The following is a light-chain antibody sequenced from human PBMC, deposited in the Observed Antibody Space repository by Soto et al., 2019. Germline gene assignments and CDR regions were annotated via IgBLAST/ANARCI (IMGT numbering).Light chain of an antibody. V-gene: IGKV1-9*01. CDR3: QQYGSSPRT. CDR1: QGISSY. J-gene: IGKJ1*01. CDR2: AAS. Sequence: DIQLTQSPSFLSASVGDRVTITCRASQGISSYLAWYQQKPGKAPKLLIYAASTLQSGVPSRFSGSESGTDFTLTISRLEPEDFAVYYCQQYGSSPRTFGQGTKVDIK.